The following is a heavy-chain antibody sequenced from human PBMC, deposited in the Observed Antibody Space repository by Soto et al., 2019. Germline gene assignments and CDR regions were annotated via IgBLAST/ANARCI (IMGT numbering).Heavy chain of an antibody. CDR3: ARGGGCEYCSSTSCYTCRKRNNWFDP. J-gene: IGHJ5*02. CDR1: GGSFSGYY. CDR2: INHSGST. Sequence: SSETLSLTCAVYGGSFSGYYWSWIRQPPGKGLEWIGEINHSGSTNYNPSLKSRVTISVDTSKNQFSLKLSSVTAADTAVYYCARGGGCEYCSSTSCYTCRKRNNWFDPWGQGTLVTVSS. D-gene: IGHD2-2*02. V-gene: IGHV4-34*01.